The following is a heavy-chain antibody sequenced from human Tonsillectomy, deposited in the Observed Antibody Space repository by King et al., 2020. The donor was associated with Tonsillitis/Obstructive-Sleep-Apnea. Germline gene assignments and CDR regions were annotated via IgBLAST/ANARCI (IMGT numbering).Heavy chain of an antibody. CDR3: VRHAHATNYYYYMDV. D-gene: IGHD2-15*01. V-gene: IGHV4-39*01. Sequence: LQLQESGPGLVKPSETLSLTCTVSIGSVSSSSYYWGWIRQPPGKGLAWIGSIYYDETTYYNPSLQSRVTISVDTSQNQFSLKLNSVTAADTAVYYCVRHAHATNYYYYMDVWGKGTTVTVSS. CDR2: IYYDETT. CDR1: IGSVSSSSYY. J-gene: IGHJ6*03.